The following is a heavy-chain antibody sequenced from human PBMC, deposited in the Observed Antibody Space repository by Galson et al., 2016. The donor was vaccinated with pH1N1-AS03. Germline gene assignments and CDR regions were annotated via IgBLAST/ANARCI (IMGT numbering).Heavy chain of an antibody. CDR1: GFSITTSGVR. J-gene: IGHJ6*02. CDR2: IDSNDEK. CDR3: ARIRRWNPGLDV. V-gene: IGHV2-70*04. Sequence: PALVTPTQTLTLTCTFSGFSITTSGVRMTWIRQPPGKALEWLGRIDSNDEKFYSTSLETRLTISRDIFKNQVVLTMTNMDPVDTGTYYCARIRRWNPGLDVGGQGTTVTVSS. D-gene: IGHD1-1*01.